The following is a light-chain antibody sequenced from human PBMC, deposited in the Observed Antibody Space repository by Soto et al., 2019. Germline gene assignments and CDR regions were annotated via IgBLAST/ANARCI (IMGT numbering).Light chain of an antibody. J-gene: IGKJ1*01. CDR3: QQYNNWPPWT. Sequence: EIVMTQSAATLPVSPGGRATLSCRASQSVSSNLAWYQKKPGQAPRLVXYDASPRATGIPDRFSGSGSETELTLTISSLQSEDYATYYCQQYNNWPPWTFGQGTKVDIK. CDR1: QSVSSN. CDR2: DAS. V-gene: IGKV3-15*01.